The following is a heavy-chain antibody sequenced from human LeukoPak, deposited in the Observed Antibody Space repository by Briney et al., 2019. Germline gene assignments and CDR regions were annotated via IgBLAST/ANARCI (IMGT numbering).Heavy chain of an antibody. V-gene: IGHV3-23*01. Sequence: AGGSLRLSRAASGFTFSTYAMSWVRQAPGKGLEWVSAISGSGGSTYYADSVKGRFTISRDNSKNTLYLQMNSLRAEDTAMSYCARARSSYGYGDAFDIWGQGTMVTVSS. CDR2: ISGSGGST. CDR1: GFTFSTYA. J-gene: IGHJ3*02. D-gene: IGHD5-18*01. CDR3: ARARSSYGYGDAFDI.